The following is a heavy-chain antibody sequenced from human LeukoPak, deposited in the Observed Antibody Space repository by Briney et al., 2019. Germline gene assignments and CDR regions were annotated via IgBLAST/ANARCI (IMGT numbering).Heavy chain of an antibody. J-gene: IGHJ2*01. CDR1: GDSITSYY. V-gene: IGHV4-59*08. CDR3: ARTLYIDYDSRVWYFDL. Sequence: SETLSLTCTVSGDSITSYYWSWIRQPPGKGLEWIGYIYYSGRTNFNPSVKSRVTMSVDTSKDQFSLNLRSVTAADTAVYYRARTLYIDYDSRVWYFDLWGRGTRVSVSS. D-gene: IGHD5-12*01. CDR2: IYYSGRT.